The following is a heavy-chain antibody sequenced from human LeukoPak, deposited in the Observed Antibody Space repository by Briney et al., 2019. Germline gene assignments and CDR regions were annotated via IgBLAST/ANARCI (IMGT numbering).Heavy chain of an antibody. CDR2: VGISGDT. D-gene: IGHD6-19*01. CDR1: GFTFRSYD. Sequence: GGSLRLSCAASGFTFRSYDMHWVRQVTGKGLEGVSAVGISGDTYYAGSVKGRFTISRENAKNSLYLQMNSLPAGDTAVYYCVRVGIQVSGIDEIDYWGQGTLVTVSS. CDR3: VRVGIQVSGIDEIDY. J-gene: IGHJ4*02. V-gene: IGHV3-13*01.